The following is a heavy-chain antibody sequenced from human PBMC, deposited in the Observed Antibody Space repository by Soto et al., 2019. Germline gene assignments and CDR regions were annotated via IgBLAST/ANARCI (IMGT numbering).Heavy chain of an antibody. V-gene: IGHV4-39*02. J-gene: IGHJ4*02. Sequence: SETLSLTCTVSGGSITGGSISSTTYYWGWMRQPPGKGLEWIASFLIGGNTYYNPSLKSRVTTSVDTSKNQFSLKLSSVTAADTAVYYCAREGGGYCSGGSCQVDYWGQGTLVTVS. D-gene: IGHD2-15*01. CDR3: AREGGGYCSGGSCQVDY. CDR1: GGSITGGSISSTTYY. CDR2: FLIGGNT.